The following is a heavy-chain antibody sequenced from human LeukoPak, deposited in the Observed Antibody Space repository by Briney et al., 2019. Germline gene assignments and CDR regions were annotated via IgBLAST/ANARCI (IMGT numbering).Heavy chain of an antibody. V-gene: IGHV4-38-2*02. CDR2: IYHSGST. CDR3: AGYGDWYYFDY. CDR1: GYSISSGYY. J-gene: IGHJ4*02. D-gene: IGHD4-17*01. Sequence: SETLSLTCTVSGYSISSGYYWGWIRQPPGKVLEWIGSIYHSGSTYYNPSLKSRVTISVDTSKNQFSLKLSSVTAADTAVYYCAGYGDWYYFDYWGQGTLVTVSS.